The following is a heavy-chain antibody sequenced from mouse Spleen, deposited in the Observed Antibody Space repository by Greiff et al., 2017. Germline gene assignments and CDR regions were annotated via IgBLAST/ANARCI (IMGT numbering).Heavy chain of an antibody. Sequence: EVQGVESGGGLVKPGGSLKLSCAASGFTFSSYTMSWVRQTPEKRLEWVATISGGGGNTYYPDSVKGRFTISRDNAKNTLYLQMSSLRSEDTALYYCARHFDYDRNFDYWGQGTTLTVSS. CDR3: ARHFDYDRNFDY. J-gene: IGHJ2*01. CDR2: ISGGGGNT. V-gene: IGHV5-9*01. D-gene: IGHD2-4*01. CDR1: GFTFSSYT.